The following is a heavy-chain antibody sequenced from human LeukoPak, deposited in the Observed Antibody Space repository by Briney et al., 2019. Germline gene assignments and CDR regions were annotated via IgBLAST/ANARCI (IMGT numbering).Heavy chain of an antibody. J-gene: IGHJ4*02. CDR2: ISGSGTTK. V-gene: IGHV3-48*04. Sequence: GGSLRLSCAASGFTFSSYAMSWVRQAPGKGLEWLSYISGSGTTKFYADSVKGRFTISRDNAKNSLYLEMNSLRAEDTAVYYCARDGAVAGIENDYWGQGTLVTVSS. CDR3: ARDGAVAGIENDY. CDR1: GFTFSSYA. D-gene: IGHD6-19*01.